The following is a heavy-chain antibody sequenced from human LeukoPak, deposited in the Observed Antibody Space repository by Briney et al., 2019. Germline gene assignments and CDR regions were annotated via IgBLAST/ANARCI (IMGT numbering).Heavy chain of an antibody. CDR1: GFTVSSNY. V-gene: IGHV3-53*04. CDR2: IYSAGGT. J-gene: IGHJ6*02. Sequence: GGSLRLSCAASGFTVSSNYMTWVRQAPGKGLVWVSLIYSAGGTYYTDSVKGRFTISRHSSKNTLYLQMNSLRGEDTAVYYCARFLGRITISGVVPYGMDVWGQGTTVTVSS. CDR3: ARFLGRITISGVVPYGMDV. D-gene: IGHD3-3*01.